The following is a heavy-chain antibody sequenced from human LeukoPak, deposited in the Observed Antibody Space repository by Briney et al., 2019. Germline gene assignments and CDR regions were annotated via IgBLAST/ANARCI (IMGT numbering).Heavy chain of an antibody. CDR1: GGSISSGSYY. CDR3: ARDLKAEEDCSSTSCYSVGFDY. D-gene: IGHD2-2*01. J-gene: IGHJ4*02. Sequence: SETLSLTCTVSGGSISSGSYYWSWIRQPAGKGLEWIGRIYTSGSTNYNPSLKSRVTISVDRSKDQFSLKLSSVTAADTAVYYCARDLKAEEDCSSTSCYSVGFDYWGQGTLVTVSS. CDR2: IYTSGST. V-gene: IGHV4-61*02.